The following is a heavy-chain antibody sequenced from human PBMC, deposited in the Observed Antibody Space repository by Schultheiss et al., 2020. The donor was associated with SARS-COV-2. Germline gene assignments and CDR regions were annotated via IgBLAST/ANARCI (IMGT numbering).Heavy chain of an antibody. V-gene: IGHV5-51*01. CDR1: GYSFTSYW. CDR2: IYPGDSDT. J-gene: IGHJ3*02. CDR3: ARLNLTYYYDSSGEIDAFDI. D-gene: IGHD3-22*01. Sequence: GGSLRLSCKGSGYSFTSYWIGWVRQMPGKGLEWMGIIYPGDSDTRYSPSFQGQVTISADKSISTAYLQWSSLKASDTAMYYCARLNLTYYYDSSGEIDAFDIWGQGTMVTVSS.